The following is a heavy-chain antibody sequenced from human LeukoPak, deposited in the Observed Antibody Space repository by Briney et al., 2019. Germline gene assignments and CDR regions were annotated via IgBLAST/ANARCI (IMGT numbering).Heavy chain of an antibody. CDR1: GITFSSYA. CDR3: VVVTGSW. V-gene: IGHV3-23*01. J-gene: IGHJ4*02. D-gene: IGHD2-21*02. CDR2: ITDSGGRT. Sequence: GGSLRLSCAASGITFSSYAMSWVRQAPGKGLEWVSAITDSGGRTYYADSVKGRFTISRDNSKNTLYLQMNSLKAEDTAVYYCVVVTGSWWGQGTLVTVSS.